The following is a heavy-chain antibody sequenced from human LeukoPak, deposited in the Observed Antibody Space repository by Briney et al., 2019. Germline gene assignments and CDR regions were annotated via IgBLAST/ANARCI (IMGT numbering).Heavy chain of an antibody. V-gene: IGHV5-51*01. J-gene: IGHJ5*02. CDR3: ARHASEYSSSSWLDP. Sequence: GESLKISCKGSGYSFTTYWIVWVRQMPGKGLEWMGIIYPGDSDTRYSPSFQGQVTISADKSINTAYLQWSSLKASDTATYYCARHASEYSSSSWLDPWGQGTLVTVSP. D-gene: IGHD6-6*01. CDR1: GYSFTTYW. CDR2: IYPGDSDT.